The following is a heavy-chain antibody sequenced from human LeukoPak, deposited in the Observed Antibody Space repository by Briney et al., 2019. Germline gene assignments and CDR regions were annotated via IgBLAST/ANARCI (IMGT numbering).Heavy chain of an antibody. CDR2: ISAYNGNT. Sequence: ASVKVSCKASGHTFTSYGISWVRQAPGQGLEWMGWISAYNGNTNYAQKLQGRVTMTTDTSTSTAYMELSSLRSEDTAVYYCATRFARIRTDYGDYVRKQIDYWGQGTLVTVSS. V-gene: IGHV1-18*01. CDR3: ATRFARIRTDYGDYVRKQIDY. J-gene: IGHJ4*02. CDR1: GHTFTSYG. D-gene: IGHD4-17*01.